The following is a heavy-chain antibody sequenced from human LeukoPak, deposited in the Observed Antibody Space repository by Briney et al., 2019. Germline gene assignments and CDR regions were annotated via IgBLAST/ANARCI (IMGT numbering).Heavy chain of an antibody. J-gene: IGHJ4*02. D-gene: IGHD3-10*01. CDR2: IYPGDSDT. CDR3: ARERGGGAPLDY. CDR1: GHSFSSYW. V-gene: IGHV5-51*03. Sequence: GESLKIFCKGSGHSFSSYWIAWVRQMPGKGLEGMGIIYPGDSDTRYSPSFQGQVTISVDKSISTAYLQWNSLKASDTAIYYCARERGGGAPLDYWGQGTLVTVSS.